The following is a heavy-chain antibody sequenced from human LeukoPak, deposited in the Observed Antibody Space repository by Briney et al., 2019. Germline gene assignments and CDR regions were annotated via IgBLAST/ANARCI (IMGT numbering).Heavy chain of an antibody. V-gene: IGHV3-7*01. D-gene: IGHD1-26*01. Sequence: GGSLRLSCTASGFAFSDYWMSWVRQAPGKGLEWVANVKQAGSEKNYVDSVKGRLTISRDNAKNSLYLQVNSLRAEDTAVYYCARVGLGSSFFDYWGQGTLVTVSS. CDR1: GFAFSDYW. J-gene: IGHJ4*02. CDR2: VKQAGSEK. CDR3: ARVGLGSSFFDY.